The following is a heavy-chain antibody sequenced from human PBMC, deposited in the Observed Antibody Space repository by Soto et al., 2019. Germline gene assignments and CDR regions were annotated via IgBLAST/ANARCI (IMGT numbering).Heavy chain of an antibody. CDR2: ISYI. V-gene: IGHV3-21*01. CDR1: GFTFSSYS. D-gene: IGHD6-19*01. Sequence: EVLLVESGGGLVKPGGSLRLSCAASGFTFSSYSMISYIYFADSLKGRFTISRDNAKNSLYLQMNSLRAEDTALYYCARVGYSIGRLPDYWGQGTLVSVSS. J-gene: IGHJ4*02. CDR3: ARVGYSIGRLPDY.